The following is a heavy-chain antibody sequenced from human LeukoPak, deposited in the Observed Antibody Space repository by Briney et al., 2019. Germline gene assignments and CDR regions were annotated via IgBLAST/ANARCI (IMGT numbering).Heavy chain of an antibody. J-gene: IGHJ6*02. CDR1: GFTFSSSN. V-gene: IGHV3-48*01. D-gene: IGHD5-18*01. CDR3: ARDPYSSDYYGMDV. Sequence: LPGGSLRLSCAASGFTFSSSNMNWVRQAPGKGLEWVSYISSSSRTTYYADSVKGRFTISRDNAKNSLYLQMNSLRAEDTAVYYCARDPYSSDYYGMDVWGQGTTVTVSS. CDR2: ISSSSRTT.